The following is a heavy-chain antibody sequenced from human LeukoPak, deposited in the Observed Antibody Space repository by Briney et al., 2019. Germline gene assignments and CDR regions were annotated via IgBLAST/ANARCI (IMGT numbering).Heavy chain of an antibody. CDR3: ARDDYADYGLPDF. J-gene: IGHJ4*02. V-gene: IGHV3-30*04. D-gene: IGHD4-17*01. Sequence: PGGSLRLSCAVSGFTFSNYSMHWVRQAPGKARECGTVISYDERNKYYADTVKGRFTNSKHNSKNTLYLQMNSLRSEDTAVYYCARDDYADYGLPDFWGQETLVTVSS. CDR2: ISYDERNK. CDR1: GFTFSNYS.